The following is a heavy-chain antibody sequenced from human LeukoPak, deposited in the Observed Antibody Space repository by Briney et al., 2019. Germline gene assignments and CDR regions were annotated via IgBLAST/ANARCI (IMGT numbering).Heavy chain of an antibody. Sequence: PGGSLRLSCAASGFTFSSYWMSWVRQAPGKGLEWVANIKQDGSEKYYVDSVKGRFTISRDNAKNSLYLQMNSLRAEDTAVYYCGRESGMVVTIWGPGLDPWGQGTLSPSPQ. CDR1: GFTFSSYW. D-gene: IGHD4/OR15-4a*01. CDR3: GRESGMVVTIWGPGLDP. CDR2: IKQDGSEK. J-gene: IGHJ5*02. V-gene: IGHV3-7*01.